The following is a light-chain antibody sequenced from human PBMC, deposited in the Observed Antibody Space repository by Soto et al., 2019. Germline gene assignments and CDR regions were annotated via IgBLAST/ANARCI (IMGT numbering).Light chain of an antibody. Sequence: EIVMTQSPATLSVSPGERATPSCRASQSINNNLAWYQQKPGQAPRLLIYGASARATGIPARFSGSGSGTEFTLTISSLQSEDFAVYYCQQYDNWPPLTFGGGTKVEIK. CDR2: GAS. CDR3: QQYDNWPPLT. J-gene: IGKJ4*01. CDR1: QSINNN. V-gene: IGKV3-15*01.